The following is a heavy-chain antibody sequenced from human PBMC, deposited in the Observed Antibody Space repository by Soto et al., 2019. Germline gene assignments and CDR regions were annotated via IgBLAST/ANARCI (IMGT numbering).Heavy chain of an antibody. Sequence: QVQLVQSGAEVKRPGSSVKVSCESSGDTFNSYLISWVRQAPGQGLEWMGGIIPIIRVTHYAQRCQGRVTMSALRSTGTAYMAFPNPGFEAPALYSCARESLGAKGADHWGQGTLVTVSS. D-gene: IGHD7-27*01. CDR3: ARESLGAKGADH. J-gene: IGHJ4*02. V-gene: IGHV1-69*17. CDR2: IIPIIRVT. CDR1: GDTFNSYL.